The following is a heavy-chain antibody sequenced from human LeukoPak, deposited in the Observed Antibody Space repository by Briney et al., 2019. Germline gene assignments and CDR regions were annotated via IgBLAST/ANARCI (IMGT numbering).Heavy chain of an antibody. CDR1: GYTFTSYA. Sequence: EASLRVSCKASGYTFTSYAMSWVRQAPGQGLEWMSSISSCGGNAYYVQKLKGRVIITTETSTNTAYMELSSLRADDPAVYYCGRNSSDWDGDMVVWGKGATVTVSS. CDR2: ISSCGGNA. CDR3: GRNSSDWDGDMVV. D-gene: IGHD6-19*01. V-gene: IGHV1-18*01. J-gene: IGHJ6*04.